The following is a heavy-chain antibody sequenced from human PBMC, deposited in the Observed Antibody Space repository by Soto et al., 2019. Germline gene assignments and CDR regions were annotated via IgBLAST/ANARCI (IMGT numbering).Heavy chain of an antibody. D-gene: IGHD3-22*01. J-gene: IGHJ4*02. Sequence: SETLSLTCAVSGGSISSGGYSWSWIRQPPGKGLEWIGYIYHSGSTYYNPSLKSRVTISVDRSKNQFSLKLSSVTAADTAVYYCASSSGYYFFDYWGQGTLVTVSS. CDR1: GGSISSGGYS. CDR2: IYHSGST. CDR3: ASSSGYYFFDY. V-gene: IGHV4-30-2*01.